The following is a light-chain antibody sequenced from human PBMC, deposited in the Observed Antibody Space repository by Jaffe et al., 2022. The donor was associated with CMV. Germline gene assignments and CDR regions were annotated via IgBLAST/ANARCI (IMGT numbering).Light chain of an antibody. CDR2: GAS. Sequence: EIVLTQSPGTLSLSPGERATLSCRASQTVSTYLAWYQRKPGQAPRLLIYGASITATGIPDRFSGSGSGTDFTLTISRLESEDFAVYYCQQYGSSLETFGQGTKVEIK. J-gene: IGKJ1*01. CDR3: QQYGSSLET. CDR1: QTVSTY. V-gene: IGKV3-20*01.